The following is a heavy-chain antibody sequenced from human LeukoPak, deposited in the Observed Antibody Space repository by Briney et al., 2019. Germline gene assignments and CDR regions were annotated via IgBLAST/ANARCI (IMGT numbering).Heavy chain of an antibody. CDR2: IYYSGST. D-gene: IGHD3-10*01. CDR1: GGSISSYY. V-gene: IGHV4-59*01. CDR3: ARVAHYYGSPDY. J-gene: IGHJ4*02. Sequence: SETLSLTCTVSGGSISSYYWSWLRQPPGKGLEWIGYIYYSGSTNYNPSLKSRVTISVDTSKNRFSLKLSSVTAADTAVYYCARVAHYYGSPDYWGQGTLVTVSS.